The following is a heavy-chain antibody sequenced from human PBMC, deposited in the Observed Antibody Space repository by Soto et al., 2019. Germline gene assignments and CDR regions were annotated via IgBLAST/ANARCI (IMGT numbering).Heavy chain of an antibody. Sequence: ASVKVSCKASGYTFIYYYIHWVRQAPGQGLEWMGWINPNSGATNSAQKFQDWVTMTRDTSISTAYMELSRLKSDDTALYYCAKDRPRRTSGYFFDYWGQGTLVTVSS. V-gene: IGHV1-2*04. CDR1: GYTFIYYY. CDR3: AKDRPRRTSGYFFDY. CDR2: INPNSGAT. D-gene: IGHD1-1*01. J-gene: IGHJ4*02.